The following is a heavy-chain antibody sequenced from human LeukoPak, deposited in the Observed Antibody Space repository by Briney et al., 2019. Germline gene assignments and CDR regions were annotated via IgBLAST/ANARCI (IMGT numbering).Heavy chain of an antibody. CDR2: ISGSGGST. D-gene: IGHD3-22*01. J-gene: IGHJ4*02. CDR3: AKAASFLPITMIVDYFDY. CDR1: GFTFSSYA. V-gene: IGHV3-23*01. Sequence: GGSLRLSCAASGFTFSSYAMSWVRQAPGKGLEWVSAISGSGGSTYYADSVKGRFTISRDNSKNTLYLQMNSLRAEDTAVYYCAKAASFLPITMIVDYFDYWGQGTLVTVSS.